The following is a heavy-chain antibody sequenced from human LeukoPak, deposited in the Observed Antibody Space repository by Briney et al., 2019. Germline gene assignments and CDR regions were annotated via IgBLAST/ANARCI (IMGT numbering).Heavy chain of an antibody. CDR1: GGSISSGGYY. D-gene: IGHD1-26*01. CDR3: ARVSRGSYHFDY. Sequence: LSLTCTVSGGSISSGGYYWSWVRQSPGKGLVWVSRINMDGTTISYAGSVEGRFTISRDNAKNTLYLQMNSLRAEDTAVYYCARVSRGSYHFDYWGQGALVTVSS. CDR2: INMDGTTI. J-gene: IGHJ4*02. V-gene: IGHV3-74*01.